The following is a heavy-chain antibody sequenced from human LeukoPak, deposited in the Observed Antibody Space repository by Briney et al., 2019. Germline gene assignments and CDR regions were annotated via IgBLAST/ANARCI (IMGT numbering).Heavy chain of an antibody. CDR3: AKDRAELLWFGGILDY. Sequence: PGGSLRLSCAVSGFTFSSYAMSWVRQAPGKGLEWVSAISGSGGSTYYADSVKGRFTISRDNSKNTLYLQMNSLRAEDTAVYYCAKDRAELLWFGGILDYWGQGTLVTVSS. V-gene: IGHV3-23*01. CDR1: GFTFSSYA. J-gene: IGHJ4*02. CDR2: ISGSGGST. D-gene: IGHD3-10*01.